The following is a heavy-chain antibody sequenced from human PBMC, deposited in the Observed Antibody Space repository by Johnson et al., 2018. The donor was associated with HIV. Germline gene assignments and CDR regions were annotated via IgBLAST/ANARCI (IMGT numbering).Heavy chain of an antibody. V-gene: IGHV3-30-3*01. D-gene: IGHD3-22*01. CDR1: GFTFSSYA. CDR2: ISYDGSNK. Sequence: VQLVESGGGVVQPGRSLRLSCAASGFTFSSYAMHWVRQAPGKGLEWVAVISYDGSNKYYADSVKGRFTISRDNSKNTLYRQMSSLRAEDTAVYDCAREIGDAFDIWGQGTMVTVSS. J-gene: IGHJ3*02. CDR3: AREIGDAFDI.